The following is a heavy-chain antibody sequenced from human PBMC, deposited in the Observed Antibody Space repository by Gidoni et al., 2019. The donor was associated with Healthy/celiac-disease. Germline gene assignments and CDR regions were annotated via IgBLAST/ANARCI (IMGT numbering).Heavy chain of an antibody. D-gene: IGHD6-13*01. J-gene: IGHJ5*02. CDR2: IYYSGST. V-gene: IGHV4-39*01. CDR3: ARRYSSSPNWFDP. Sequence: QLQLQESGPGLVKPSETLSLTCTVSGGSISSSSYYWGWIRQPPGKGLEWIGSIYYSGSTYYNPSLKSRVTISVDTSKNQFSLKLSSVTAADTAVYYCARRYSSSPNWFDPWGQGTLVTVSS. CDR1: GGSISSSSYY.